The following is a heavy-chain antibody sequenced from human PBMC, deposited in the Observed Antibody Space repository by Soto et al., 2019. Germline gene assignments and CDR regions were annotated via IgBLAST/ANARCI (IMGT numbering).Heavy chain of an antibody. CDR1: GYTFTSYG. D-gene: IGHD3-10*01. J-gene: IGHJ4*02. CDR3: ARELLWFGESTFDN. V-gene: IGHV1-18*01. CDR2: ISAYNGNT. Sequence: QVQLVQSGADVKKPGASVKVSCKASGYTFTSYGISCVRQAPGQGLEWMGWISAYNGNTKYAQKLQGRVTMTTETSTSTAYMELKRLRSDETAVYYCARELLWFGESTFDNWGQGTLVTVSS.